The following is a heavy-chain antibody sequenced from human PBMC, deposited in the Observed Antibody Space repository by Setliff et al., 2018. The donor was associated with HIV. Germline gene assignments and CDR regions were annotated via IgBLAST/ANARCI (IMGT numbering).Heavy chain of an antibody. CDR1: GYSISSGYY. CDR3: ARGQYSGSYGY. Sequence: PSETLSLTCAVSGYSISSGYYWGWIRQPPGKGLEWIGSIYHSGSTYYNPSLKSRVTISVDTSKNQFSLKLSSVTAADTAVYYCARGQYSGSYGYWGQGTLVTVSS. J-gene: IGHJ4*02. V-gene: IGHV4-38-2*01. D-gene: IGHD1-26*01. CDR2: IYHSGST.